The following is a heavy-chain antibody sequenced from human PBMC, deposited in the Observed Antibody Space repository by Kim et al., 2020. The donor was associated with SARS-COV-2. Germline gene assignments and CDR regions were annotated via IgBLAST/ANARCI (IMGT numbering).Heavy chain of an antibody. D-gene: IGHD3-16*01. V-gene: IGHV3-33*01. CDR3: ARDRGLGPFDV. J-gene: IGHJ3*01. CDR2: NQ. Sequence: NQFYAEAVKGRFTISRDSLKNTVFLQMNSLRVEDTAVYYCARDRGLGPFDVWGQGTMVTVSS.